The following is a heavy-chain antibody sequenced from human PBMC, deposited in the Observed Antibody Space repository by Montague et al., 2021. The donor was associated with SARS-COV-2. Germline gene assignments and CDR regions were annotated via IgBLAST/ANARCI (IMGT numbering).Heavy chain of an antibody. Sequence: SETLSLTCTVSGGSISSSSYYWGWIRQPPGKGLEWIGSIYYSGSTYYNPYLKSRVTRSVDTSKNQFSLKLSSVTAADTAVYYCARRVTGTTVHYYCCGIDVWGQGTTVTVSS. CDR1: GGSISSSSYY. D-gene: IGHD1-20*01. CDR3: ARRVTGTTVHYYCCGIDV. J-gene: IGHJ6*02. CDR2: IYYSGST. V-gene: IGHV4-39*01.